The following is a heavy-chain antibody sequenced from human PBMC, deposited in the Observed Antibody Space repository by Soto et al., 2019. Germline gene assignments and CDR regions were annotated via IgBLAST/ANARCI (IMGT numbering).Heavy chain of an antibody. CDR1: GFTFSNSG. Sequence: QVQLVESGGGVVQPGRSLRLSCATSGFTFSNSGMHWVRQAPGKGLERVAFIYYDGSNKYYADSVKGRFTISRDNSNNTLYLPMNSLRAEDTAVYYCARDVSSSFFSRWGQGTLVTVSS. CDR3: ARDVSSSFFSR. J-gene: IGHJ4*02. CDR2: IYYDGSNK. V-gene: IGHV3-33*01. D-gene: IGHD6-13*01.